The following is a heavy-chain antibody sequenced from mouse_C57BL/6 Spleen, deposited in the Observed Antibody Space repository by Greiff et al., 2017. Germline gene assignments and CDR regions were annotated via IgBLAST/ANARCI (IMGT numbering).Heavy chain of an antibody. J-gene: IGHJ1*03. CDR2: IYPGSGST. CDR3: AREITTVVAGNWYFDV. D-gene: IGHD1-1*01. Sequence: QVQLQQSGAELVKPGASVKMSCKASGYTFTSYWITWVKQRPGQGLEWIGDIYPGSGSTNYNEKFKSKATLTVDTSSSTAYMQLSSLTSEDSAVYYCAREITTVVAGNWYFDVWGTGTTVTVSS. V-gene: IGHV1-55*01. CDR1: GYTFTSYW.